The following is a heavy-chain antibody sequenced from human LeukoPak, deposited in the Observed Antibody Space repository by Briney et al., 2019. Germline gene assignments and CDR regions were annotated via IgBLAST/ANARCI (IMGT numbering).Heavy chain of an antibody. CDR3: AKGNWRYFDY. Sequence: QPGGSLRLSCAASGITFSSYAMSWVRQAPGKGLEWVSAISGSGGSTYYADSVKGRFTISRDNSKNTLYLQMNSLGADDTAVYYCAKGNWRYFDYWGQGTLVTVSS. V-gene: IGHV3-23*01. CDR2: ISGSGGST. D-gene: IGHD1-1*01. J-gene: IGHJ4*02. CDR1: GITFSSYA.